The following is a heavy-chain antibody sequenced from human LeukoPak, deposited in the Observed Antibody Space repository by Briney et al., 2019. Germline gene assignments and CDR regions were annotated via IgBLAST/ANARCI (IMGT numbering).Heavy chain of an antibody. J-gene: IGHJ4*02. CDR2: ISGSGDST. V-gene: IGHV3-23*01. Sequence: GGSLRLSCAASGFTFRNYAMSWVRQAPGKGLEWVSAISGSGDSTYYPDSVKGRFTISRDNSKNTLYLQMNSLRAEDTAVYYCAKELDSSGYFGSWGQGTLVTVSS. D-gene: IGHD3-22*01. CDR1: GFTFRNYA. CDR3: AKELDSSGYFGS.